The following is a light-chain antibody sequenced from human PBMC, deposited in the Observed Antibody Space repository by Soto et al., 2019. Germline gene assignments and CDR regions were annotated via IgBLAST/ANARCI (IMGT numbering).Light chain of an antibody. CDR1: QSVSTN. CDR3: QQYNNWPPLT. Sequence: EILMTQSPATLSVSPGERAILSCRASQSVSTNLAWYQQKPGQAPRLLIYGASTRATGIPARFSGSGSGTEFTLTISSLQSEDFAVYYCQQYNNWPPLTFGGGTKVDIK. V-gene: IGKV3-15*01. CDR2: GAS. J-gene: IGKJ4*01.